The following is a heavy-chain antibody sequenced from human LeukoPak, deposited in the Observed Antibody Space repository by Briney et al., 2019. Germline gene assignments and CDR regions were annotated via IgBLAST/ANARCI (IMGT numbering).Heavy chain of an antibody. V-gene: IGHV3-74*01. D-gene: IGHD2-8*01. CDR1: GFTFRTYW. Sequence: GGSLRLSCAASGFTFRTYWMHWVRQPPGKGLVWVSRISPDGSTTTYADSVKGRFTISRDNSKNTVFLQMDSLRAEDTAVYYCAKGMVSFDYWGQGTLVTVSS. J-gene: IGHJ4*02. CDR3: AKGMVSFDY. CDR2: ISPDGSTT.